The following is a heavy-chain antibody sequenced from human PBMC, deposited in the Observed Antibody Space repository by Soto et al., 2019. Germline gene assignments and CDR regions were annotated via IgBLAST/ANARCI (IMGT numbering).Heavy chain of an antibody. Sequence: QVQLVESGGGVVQPGRSLRLSCAASGFTFSSYGMHWVRQAPGRGLEWVAVISYDGSNKSYADSVKGRFTISRDNSKNTLHLQMNSLRAADTAVYYCAKSRGSGNNGMDVWGQGTTVTVSS. CDR1: GFTFSSYG. CDR2: ISYDGSNK. V-gene: IGHV3-30*18. CDR3: AKSRGSGNNGMDV. D-gene: IGHD3-10*01. J-gene: IGHJ6*02.